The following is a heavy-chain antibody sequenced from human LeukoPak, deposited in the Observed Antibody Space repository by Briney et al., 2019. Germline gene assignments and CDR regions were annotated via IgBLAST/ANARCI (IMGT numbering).Heavy chain of an antibody. J-gene: IGHJ6*03. CDR1: GGSISSSSYY. D-gene: IGHD1-26*01. CDR2: IYYSGST. V-gene: IGHV4-39*01. CDR3: ARFVGATYYYYYYIDV. Sequence: SETLSLTCTVSGGSISSSSYYWGWIRQPPGKGLEWIGSIYYSGSTYYNPSLKTRVTISIDTSKNQFSLKLSSVTAAGTALYYCARFVGATYYYYYYIDVWGKGTTVTVSS.